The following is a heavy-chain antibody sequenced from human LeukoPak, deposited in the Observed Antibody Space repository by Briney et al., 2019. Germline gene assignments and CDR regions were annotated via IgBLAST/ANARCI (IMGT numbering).Heavy chain of an antibody. V-gene: IGHV4-39*01. J-gene: IGHJ4*02. CDR2: IYYSGST. CDR1: GGSISSSSYY. CDR3: ARHRDAYSSSWVDY. D-gene: IGHD6-13*01. Sequence: SETLSLTCTVSGGSISSSSYYRGWIRQPPGKGLEWIGSIYYSGSTYYNPSLKSRVTISVDTSKNQFSLKLSSVTAADTAVYHCARHRDAYSSSWVDYWGQGTLVTVSS.